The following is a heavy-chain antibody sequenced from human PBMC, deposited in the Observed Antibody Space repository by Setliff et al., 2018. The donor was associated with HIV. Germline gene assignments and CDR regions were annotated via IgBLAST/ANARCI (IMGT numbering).Heavy chain of an antibody. V-gene: IGHV4-38-2*02. D-gene: IGHD6-19*01. J-gene: IGHJ4*02. CDR2: IHQSGST. CDR3: ARRRSSGWYHYFDY. CDR1: GYSISSGYY. Sequence: SETLSLTCTVSGYSISSGYYWGWIRQPPGKGLEWIGSIHQSGSTSYNPSLKSRVTISVDTSKNQFSLKLSSVTAADTAVYYCARRRSSGWYHYFDYWGQGTLVTVSS.